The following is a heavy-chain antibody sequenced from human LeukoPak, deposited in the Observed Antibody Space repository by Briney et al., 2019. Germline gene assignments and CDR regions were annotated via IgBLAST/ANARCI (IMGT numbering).Heavy chain of an antibody. CDR3: AKVSEYCSSTSCSVPL. D-gene: IGHD2-2*01. Sequence: PGGSLRLSCAASGFTFSSYAMSWVRQAPGKGLEWVSAISGSGGSTYYADSVKGRFTISRDNSKNTLYLQMNSLRAEDTAVYYCAKVSEYCSSTSCSVPLWGRGTLVTVSS. CDR2: ISGSGGST. J-gene: IGHJ2*01. V-gene: IGHV3-23*01. CDR1: GFTFSSYA.